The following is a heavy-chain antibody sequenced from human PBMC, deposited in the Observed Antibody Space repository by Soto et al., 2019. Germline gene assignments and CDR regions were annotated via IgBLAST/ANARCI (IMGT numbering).Heavy chain of an antibody. CDR2: IYYSGST. D-gene: IGHD3-22*01. CDR3: ARVESGYYYPAY. CDR1: GGSISSGGYY. V-gene: IGHV4-31*03. Sequence: SETLSLTCTVSGGSISSGGYYWSWIRQHPGKGLEWIGYIYYSGSTYYNPSLKSRVTISVDTSKNQFSLKLSSVTAADTAVYYCARVESGYYYPAYWGQGTLVTVSS. J-gene: IGHJ4*02.